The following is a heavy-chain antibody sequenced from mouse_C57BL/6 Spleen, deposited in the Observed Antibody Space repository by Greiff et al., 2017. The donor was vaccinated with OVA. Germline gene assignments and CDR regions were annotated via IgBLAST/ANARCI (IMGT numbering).Heavy chain of an antibody. Sequence: EVQLQQPGAELVRPGASVKLSCTASGFNIKDDYMHWVKQRPEQGLEWIGWIDPENGDTEYASKFQGKATITADTSSNTAYLQLSSLTSEDTAVYYCTYITTVDYWGQGTTLTVSS. V-gene: IGHV14-4*01. D-gene: IGHD1-1*01. CDR1: GFNIKDDY. J-gene: IGHJ2*01. CDR2: IDPENGDT. CDR3: TYITTVDY.